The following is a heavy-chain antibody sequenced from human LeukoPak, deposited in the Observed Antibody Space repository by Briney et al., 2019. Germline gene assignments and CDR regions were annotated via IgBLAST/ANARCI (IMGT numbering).Heavy chain of an antibody. D-gene: IGHD3-3*01. Sequence: GGSLRLSCAASGFTFSSYDMHWVRQATGKGLEWVSAIGTAGDTYYPGSVKGRFTISRENAKNSLYLQMNSLRAGDTAMYYCARLGTIFGEADYWGQGTLVTVSS. CDR2: IGTAGDT. J-gene: IGHJ4*02. V-gene: IGHV3-13*01. CDR1: GFTFSSYD. CDR3: ARLGTIFGEADY.